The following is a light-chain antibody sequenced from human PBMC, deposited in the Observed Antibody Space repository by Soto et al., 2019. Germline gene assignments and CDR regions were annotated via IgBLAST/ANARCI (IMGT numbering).Light chain of an antibody. Sequence: QSALTQPASVSGSPGQSITISCTGISSDVGANAYVSWYQQHPGKAPQLLISDVTNRPSGVSDRFSGSKSGNTASLTVSGLQAEDEADYYCSSYTISNTVVFGGGTKLTVL. J-gene: IGLJ2*01. CDR2: DVT. CDR1: SSDVGANAY. CDR3: SSYTISNTVV. V-gene: IGLV2-14*01.